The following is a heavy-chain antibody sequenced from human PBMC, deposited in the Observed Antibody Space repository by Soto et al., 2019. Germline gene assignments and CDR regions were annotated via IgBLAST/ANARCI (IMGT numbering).Heavy chain of an antibody. Sequence: SVKVSCKASGGTFSSYAISWVRQAPGQGLEWMGWIIPIFGTANYAQKFQGRVTITADASTSTAYMELSSLRSEDTAVYYCARDSSSGWYDAFDIWGQGTMVTVSS. CDR2: IIPIFGTA. D-gene: IGHD6-19*01. V-gene: IGHV1-69*13. J-gene: IGHJ3*02. CDR1: GGTFSSYA. CDR3: ARDSSSGWYDAFDI.